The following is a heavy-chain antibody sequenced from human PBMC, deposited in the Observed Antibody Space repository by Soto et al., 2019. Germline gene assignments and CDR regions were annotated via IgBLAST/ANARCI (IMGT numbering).Heavy chain of an antibody. D-gene: IGHD2-15*01. J-gene: IGHJ4*02. V-gene: IGHV3-48*04. CDR2: IISSSSTR. CDR3: AKGAVAATGYFDF. CDR1: GLTFSSYA. Sequence: GSLRLSCAASGLTFSSYAMNWVRQAPGKGLEWVSNIISSSSTRYYADSVKGRFTISRDNAKNSLYLQMNSLRVEDTAVYSCAKGAVAATGYFDFWGLGTLVTVSS.